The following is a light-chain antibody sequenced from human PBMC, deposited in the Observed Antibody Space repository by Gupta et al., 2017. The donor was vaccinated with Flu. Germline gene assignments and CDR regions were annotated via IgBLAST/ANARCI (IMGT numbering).Light chain of an antibody. Sequence: ESATLACRASQSVSHYLAWYQQKPGQAPRLLIYDASTRATGIPARCSGSGSGTDFTLTISSLESEDFAVYYCQQRSNRPPYTFGQGTKLQIK. CDR2: DAS. J-gene: IGKJ2*01. CDR1: QSVSHY. V-gene: IGKV3-11*01. CDR3: QQRSNRPPYT.